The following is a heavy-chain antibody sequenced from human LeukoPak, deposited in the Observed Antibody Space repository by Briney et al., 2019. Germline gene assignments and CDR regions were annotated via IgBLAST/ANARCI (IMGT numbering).Heavy chain of an antibody. CDR2: INPNSGGT. CDR1: GYTFTSYG. V-gene: IGHV1-18*01. J-gene: IGHJ3*02. CDR3: ATDLAIAAAGDAFDI. Sequence: ASVKVSCKASGYTFTSYGISWVRQAPGQGLEWMGWINPNSGGTNYAQKFQGRVTMTEDTSTDTAYMELSSLRSEDTAVYYCATDLAIAAAGDAFDIWGQGTMVTVSS. D-gene: IGHD6-13*01.